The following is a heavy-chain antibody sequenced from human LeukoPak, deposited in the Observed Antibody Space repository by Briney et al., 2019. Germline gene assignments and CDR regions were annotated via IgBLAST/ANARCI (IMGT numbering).Heavy chain of an antibody. J-gene: IGHJ4*02. D-gene: IGHD3-22*01. CDR2: IIPILGIA. V-gene: IGHV1-69*04. Sequence: SVKVSCKASGGTFSSYAISWVRQAPGQGLEWMGRIIPILGIANYAQKFQGRVTITTDTSTSTAYMELRSLRSDDTAVYYCARGAHYYDSSGPDYWGQGTLVTVSS. CDR1: GGTFSSYA. CDR3: ARGAHYYDSSGPDY.